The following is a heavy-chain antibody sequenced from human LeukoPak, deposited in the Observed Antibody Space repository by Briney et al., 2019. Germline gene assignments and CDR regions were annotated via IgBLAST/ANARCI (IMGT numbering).Heavy chain of an antibody. J-gene: IGHJ4*02. CDR3: ARGPPAGNFIDF. V-gene: IGHV3-53*01. D-gene: IGHD2-2*01. CDR1: GFTVSHNY. Sequence: GGSLILSCTASGFTVSHNYMHWVRQAPGKGLEWVSVIHSGGSSYHADSVKGRFTISRDNSKNTVFLQLNSLRAEDTAVYYCARGPPAGNFIDFWGQGTLVTVSS. CDR2: IHSGGSS.